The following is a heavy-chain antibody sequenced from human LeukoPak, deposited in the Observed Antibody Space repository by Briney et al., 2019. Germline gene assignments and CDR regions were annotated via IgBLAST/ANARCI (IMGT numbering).Heavy chain of an antibody. J-gene: IGHJ6*03. CDR1: GGSISSYY. CDR3: ARWGGYSYYYYMDV. D-gene: IGHD5-18*01. CDR2: IYYSGST. Sequence: SETLSLTCTVSGGSISSYYWSWNRQPPGKGLEWIGYIYYSGSTNYNPSLKSRVTISVDTSKNQFSLKLSSVTAADTAVYYCARWGGYSYYYYMDVWGKGTTVTVSS. V-gene: IGHV4-59*01.